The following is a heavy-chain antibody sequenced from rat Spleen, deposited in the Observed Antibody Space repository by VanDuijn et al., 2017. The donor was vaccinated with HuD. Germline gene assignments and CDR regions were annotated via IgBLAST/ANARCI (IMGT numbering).Heavy chain of an antibody. V-gene: IGHV5-31*01. D-gene: IGHD4-3*01. CDR2: ITNTGGST. CDR3: ARHGRGERTYYYVMDA. J-gene: IGHJ4*01. Sequence: EVQLVESGGGLVRPGRSLKLSCVASGLTFNNYWMTWIRQAPGKGLEWVASITNTGGSTYYPDSVKGRFTISRDNAKSTLYLQMDSLRSEDTATYYCARHGRGERTYYYVMDAWGQGASVTVSS. CDR1: GLTFNNYW.